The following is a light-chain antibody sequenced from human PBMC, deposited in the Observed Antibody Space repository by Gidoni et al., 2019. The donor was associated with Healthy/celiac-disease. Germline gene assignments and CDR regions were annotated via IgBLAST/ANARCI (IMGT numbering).Light chain of an antibody. CDR3: QQYDNLLLT. J-gene: IGKJ4*01. V-gene: IGKV1-33*01. Sequence: DIQMTQSPSSLYASVGDRVTITCQASQDISNDLNWYQQKPGKAPKLLIYDASNLETGVPSRFSGSGSGTDFTFTISSLQPEDIATYYCQQYDNLLLTFXGXTKVEIK. CDR2: DAS. CDR1: QDISND.